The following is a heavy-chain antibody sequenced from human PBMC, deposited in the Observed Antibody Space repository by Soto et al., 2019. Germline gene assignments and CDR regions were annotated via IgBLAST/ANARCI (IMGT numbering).Heavy chain of an antibody. CDR2: IYYSGST. D-gene: IGHD3-16*01. V-gene: IGHV4-39*01. Sequence: TSETLSLTCTVSGGSISSSSYYWGWIRQPPGKGLEWIGSIYYSGSTYYNPSLKSRVTISVDTSKNQFSLKLSSVTAADTAVYYCARLSRGGSGLLRVTQIYYYYGMDVWGQGTTVTVSS. CDR3: ARLSRGGSGLLRVTQIYYYYGMDV. CDR1: GGSISSSSYY. J-gene: IGHJ6*02.